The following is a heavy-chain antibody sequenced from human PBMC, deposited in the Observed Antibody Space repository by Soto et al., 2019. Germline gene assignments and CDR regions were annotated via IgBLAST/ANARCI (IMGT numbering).Heavy chain of an antibody. CDR2: ISGSGGST. J-gene: IGHJ4*02. Sequence: EVQLLESGGGLVQPGGSLRLSCAASGFTFSSYAMSWVRQAPGKGLEWVSAISGSGGSTYYADSVKGQFTISRDNAKNTLYLQMNSLSAEDTAVYYCAKDRDSRIAAAGTPDYYFDYWGQGTLVTVSS. V-gene: IGHV3-23*01. CDR1: GFTFSSYA. D-gene: IGHD6-13*01. CDR3: AKDRDSRIAAAGTPDYYFDY.